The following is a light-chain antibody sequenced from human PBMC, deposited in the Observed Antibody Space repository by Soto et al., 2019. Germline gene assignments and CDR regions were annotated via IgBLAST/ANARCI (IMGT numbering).Light chain of an antibody. Sequence: QSALTQPASVSGSPGQSITISCTGTSSDIGGYNYVSWYQQHPGQAPKLMIYEVSNRPSGVSNRFSGSKSGNTAALTISGLQAEDEADYYCSSYTSRSHWVFGGGTKLTVL. V-gene: IGLV2-14*01. CDR3: SSYTSRSHWV. CDR2: EVS. CDR1: SSDIGGYNY. J-gene: IGLJ3*02.